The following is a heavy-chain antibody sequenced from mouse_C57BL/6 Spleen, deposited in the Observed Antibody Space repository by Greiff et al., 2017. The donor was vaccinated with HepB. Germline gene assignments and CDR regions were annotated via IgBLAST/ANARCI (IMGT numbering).Heavy chain of an antibody. CDR1: GYSFTDYN. D-gene: IGHD1-1*01. V-gene: IGHV1-39*01. CDR3: ARSSTTVMDYAMDY. CDR2: INPNYGTT. J-gene: IGHJ4*01. Sequence: EVQLQQSGPELVKPGASVKISCKASGYSFTDYNMNWVKQSNGKSLEWIGVINPNYGTTSYNQKFKGKATLTVDQSSSTAYMQLNSLTSEDSAVSYCARSSTTVMDYAMDYWGQGTSVTVSS.